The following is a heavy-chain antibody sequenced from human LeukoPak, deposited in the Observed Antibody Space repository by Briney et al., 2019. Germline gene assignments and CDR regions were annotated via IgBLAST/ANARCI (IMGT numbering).Heavy chain of an antibody. Sequence: GESLQISCKGSGYSFTSYWIGWVRQMPGKGLEWMGIIYPGDSDTRYSPSFQGQVTISADKSISTAYLQWSSLKASDTAMYYCARVPRYCSGGSCRASSFDYWGQGTLVTVSS. CDR3: ARVPRYCSGGSCRASSFDY. D-gene: IGHD2-15*01. V-gene: IGHV5-51*01. CDR2: IYPGDSDT. J-gene: IGHJ4*02. CDR1: GYSFTSYW.